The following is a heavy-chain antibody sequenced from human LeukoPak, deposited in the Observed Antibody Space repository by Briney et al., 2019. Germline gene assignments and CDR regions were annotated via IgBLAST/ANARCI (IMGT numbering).Heavy chain of an antibody. CDR3: ARRRSTVTPLDY. Sequence: SETLSLTCTVSGGSISTYYWGWIRQPPGKGLEWIGYIFYSGTTNYNPSLKSRVTISVDTSKNQFSLKLSSVTAADTAVYYCARRRSTVTPLDYWGQGTLVTVSS. CDR1: GGSISTYY. CDR2: IFYSGTT. J-gene: IGHJ4*02. D-gene: IGHD4-17*01. V-gene: IGHV4-59*01.